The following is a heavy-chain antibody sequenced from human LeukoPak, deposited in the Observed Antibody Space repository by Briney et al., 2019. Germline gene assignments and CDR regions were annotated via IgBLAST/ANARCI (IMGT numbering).Heavy chain of an antibody. CDR1: VYTFTSYY. Sequence: ASVKVSCKASVYTFTSYYMHWVRQAPGQGLEWMGIINPSGGSTSYAQKFQGRVTMTRDTSTSTVYMELSSLRSEDTAVYYCARAYSGYEACDYWGQGTLVTVSS. D-gene: IGHD5-18*01. CDR3: ARAYSGYEACDY. CDR2: INPSGGST. V-gene: IGHV1-46*01. J-gene: IGHJ4*02.